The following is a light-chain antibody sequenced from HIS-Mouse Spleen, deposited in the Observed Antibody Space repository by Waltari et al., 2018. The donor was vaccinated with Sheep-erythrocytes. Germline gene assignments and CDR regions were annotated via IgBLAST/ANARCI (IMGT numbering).Light chain of an antibody. CDR3: QQYNNWPLT. V-gene: IGKV3-15*01. CDR2: GAS. CDR1: QSVSSN. Sequence: EIVMTQSPATLSVSPGERATLSCRASQSVSSNLAWYQQNPGQATRLLIYGASTRATVIPARFSGSGSGTEFTLTISSLQSEDFAVYYCQQYNNWPLTFGGGTKVEIK. J-gene: IGKJ4*01.